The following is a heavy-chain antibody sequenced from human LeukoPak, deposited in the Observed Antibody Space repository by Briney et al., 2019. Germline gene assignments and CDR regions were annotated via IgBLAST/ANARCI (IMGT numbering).Heavy chain of an antibody. J-gene: IGHJ6*03. CDR3: ARGGYYDFWSGYYLIGGYYYMDV. D-gene: IGHD3-3*01. Sequence: ASVKVSCKASGYTFTSYYMHWVRQAPGQGLEWMGIINPSGGSTSYAQKFQGRVTITRNTSISTAYMELSSLRSEDTAVYYCARGGYYDFWSGYYLIGGYYYMDVWGKGTTVTVSS. CDR1: GYTFTSYY. CDR2: INPSGGST. V-gene: IGHV1-46*01.